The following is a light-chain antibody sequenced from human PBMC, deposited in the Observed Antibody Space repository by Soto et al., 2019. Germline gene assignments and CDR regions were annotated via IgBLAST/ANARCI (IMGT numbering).Light chain of an antibody. CDR1: SSDIGSYNY. Sequence: QSVLTQPASVSASPGQSITISCTGTSSDIGSYNYVSWYQQHPGKAPKLIISDVSNRPSGVSDRFSGSKSGNTASLTISGLQPEDEADYYCSSFTSSSTWVFGGGTKVTVX. CDR3: SSFTSSSTWV. V-gene: IGLV2-14*01. J-gene: IGLJ3*02. CDR2: DVS.